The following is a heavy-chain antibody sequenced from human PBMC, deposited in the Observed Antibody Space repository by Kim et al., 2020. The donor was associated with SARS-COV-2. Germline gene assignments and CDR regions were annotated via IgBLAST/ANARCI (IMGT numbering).Heavy chain of an antibody. D-gene: IGHD3-10*01. J-gene: IGHJ3*02. Sequence: YADSWKGRVTITRDNAKNSLYLHMNSLRAEDTALYYCAKSPGRLEDAFDIWGQGTMVTVSS. V-gene: IGHV3-9*01. CDR3: AKSPGRLEDAFDI.